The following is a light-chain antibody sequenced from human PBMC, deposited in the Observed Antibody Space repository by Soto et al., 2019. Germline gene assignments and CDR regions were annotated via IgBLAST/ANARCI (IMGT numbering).Light chain of an antibody. Sequence: EIVLTQSPGTLSLSPGERATLACRASQSVRSNYLAWYQQKPGQAPRLLICGASSRATGIPDRFSGSGSGTDFTLTISRLEPEDLAVYYCQQYHTSPLMFGQGTKVEIK. CDR1: QSVRSNY. CDR3: QQYHTSPLM. V-gene: IGKV3-20*01. CDR2: GAS. J-gene: IGKJ1*01.